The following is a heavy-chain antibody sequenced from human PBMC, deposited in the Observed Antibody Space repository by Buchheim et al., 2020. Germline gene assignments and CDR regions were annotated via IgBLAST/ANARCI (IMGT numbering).Heavy chain of an antibody. CDR3: AKNSRTDWEDLNYFDY. CDR1: GFTFSSYG. D-gene: IGHD1-26*01. Sequence: QVQLVESGGGVVQPGRSLRLSCAASGFTFSSYGMHWVRQAPGKGLEWVAFIRYAGSNKYYADSVKGRFTISRDNSKHTLYLPMNSLRAEDTAVYYCAKNSRTDWEDLNYFDYWGQGTL. J-gene: IGHJ4*02. CDR2: IRYAGSNK. V-gene: IGHV3-30*02.